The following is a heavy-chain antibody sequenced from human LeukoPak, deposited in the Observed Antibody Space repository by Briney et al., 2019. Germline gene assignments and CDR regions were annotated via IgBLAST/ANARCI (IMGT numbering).Heavy chain of an antibody. J-gene: IGHJ4*02. V-gene: IGHV3-30*02. CDR1: GFTFNSYG. D-gene: IGHD3-10*01. CDR2: IRYDGRIK. Sequence: PGGSLRLSCAASGFTFNSYGMHWVRQAPGKGLEWVAFIRYDGRIKYYADSVKGRFTISRDNSKNTLYLQMNSLRAEDTAVYYCAKVPDYYGSGRYHWGQGTLVTVSS. CDR3: AKVPDYYGSGRYH.